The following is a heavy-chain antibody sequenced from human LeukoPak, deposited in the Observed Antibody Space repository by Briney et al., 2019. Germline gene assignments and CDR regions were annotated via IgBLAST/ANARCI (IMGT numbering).Heavy chain of an antibody. V-gene: IGHV1-18*01. CDR2: ISAYNGNT. CDR1: GYTFTSYG. CDR3: ARDNSVEDTAWWFDP. Sequence: ASVKVSCKASGYTFTSYGISWVRQAPGQGLEWMGWISAYNGNTNYAQKLQGRVTMTRDTSTSTDYMELSSLRSEDTAVYYCARDNSVEDTAWWFDPWGQGTLVTVSS. D-gene: IGHD4-23*01. J-gene: IGHJ5*02.